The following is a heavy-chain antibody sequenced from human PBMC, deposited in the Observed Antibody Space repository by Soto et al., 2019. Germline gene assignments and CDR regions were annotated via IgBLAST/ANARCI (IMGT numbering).Heavy chain of an antibody. D-gene: IGHD3-3*01. J-gene: IGHJ6*03. CDR1: GGSFSGYY. CDR3: ARVRRIATIFGVVTKSAYYYYMDV. Sequence: SETLSLTCAVYGGSFSGYYWSWIRQPPGKGLEWIGEINHSGSTNYNPSLKSRVTISVDTSKNQFSLKLSSVTAADTAVYYCARVRRIATIFGVVTKSAYYYYMDVWGKGTTVTVSS. V-gene: IGHV4-34*01. CDR2: INHSGST.